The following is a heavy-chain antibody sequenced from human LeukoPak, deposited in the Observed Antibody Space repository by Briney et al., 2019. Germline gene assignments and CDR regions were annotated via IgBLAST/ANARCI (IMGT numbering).Heavy chain of an antibody. V-gene: IGHV3-30*18. D-gene: IGHD1-26*01. J-gene: IGHJ4*02. Sequence: GGSLRLSCAASGFTFSSYGMHWVRQAPGKGLEWVAVISYDGSNKYYADSVKGRFTISRDNSKNTLYLQMNSLRAEDTAVYYCAKDRFGELLDTNYFDYWGQETLVTVSS. CDR3: AKDRFGELLDTNYFDY. CDR1: GFTFSSYG. CDR2: ISYDGSNK.